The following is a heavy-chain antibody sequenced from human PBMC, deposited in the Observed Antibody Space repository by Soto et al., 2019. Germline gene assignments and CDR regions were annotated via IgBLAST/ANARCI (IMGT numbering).Heavy chain of an antibody. V-gene: IGHV4-31*03. CDR3: ARLVTMVRGVIGYWFDP. CDR2: IYYSGST. Sequence: SETLCLTCTVSGGSISSGGYYWSWIRQHPGKGLEWIGYIYYSGSTYYNPSLKSRVTISVDTSKTQFSLKLSSVTAADTAVYYCARLVTMVRGVIGYWFDPWGQGTLVTVSS. CDR1: GGSISSGGYY. D-gene: IGHD3-10*01. J-gene: IGHJ5*02.